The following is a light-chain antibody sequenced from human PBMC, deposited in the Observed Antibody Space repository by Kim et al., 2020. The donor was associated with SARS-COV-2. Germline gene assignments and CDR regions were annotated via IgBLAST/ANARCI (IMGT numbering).Light chain of an antibody. CDR3: QSYDSSNPVV. CDR2: EDN. CDR1: SGSIASNY. Sequence: KKVTISCTRGSGSIASNYGQWYQLRPGSAPTTVIYEDNQRPSGVPDRFSGSIDSSSNSASLTISGLKTEDEADYYCQSYDSSNPVVFGGGTQLTVL. V-gene: IGLV6-57*02. J-gene: IGLJ2*01.